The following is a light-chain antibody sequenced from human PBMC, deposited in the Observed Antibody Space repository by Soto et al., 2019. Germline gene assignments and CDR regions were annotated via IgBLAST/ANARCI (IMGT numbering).Light chain of an antibody. CDR3: QQCYSSSYT. CDR2: AAS. J-gene: IGKJ2*01. Sequence: DIQMTQSPSSLSASVGDRVTITCRASQSISSYLNWYQQKPGKAPKLLIYAASSLQSGVPSRFSCSGSGTDFTLTISSLQPEDFATYYCQQCYSSSYTFGQGTKLEIK. V-gene: IGKV1-39*01. CDR1: QSISSY.